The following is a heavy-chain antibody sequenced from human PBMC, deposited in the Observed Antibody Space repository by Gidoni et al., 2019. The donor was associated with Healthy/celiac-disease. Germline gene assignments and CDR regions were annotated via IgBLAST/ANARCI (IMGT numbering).Heavy chain of an antibody. CDR3: ASTNYYDSSGYHYYFDY. CDR2: IIPIFGTA. CDR1: GGTFSSYA. D-gene: IGHD3-22*01. Sequence: QVQLVQSGAEVKKPGSSVKVSCKASGGTFSSYAISWVRQAPGQGLEWMGGIIPIFGTANYAQKFQGRVTITADESTSTAYMELSSLRSEDTAVYYCASTNYYDSSGYHYYFDYWGQGTLVTVSS. V-gene: IGHV1-69*01. J-gene: IGHJ4*02.